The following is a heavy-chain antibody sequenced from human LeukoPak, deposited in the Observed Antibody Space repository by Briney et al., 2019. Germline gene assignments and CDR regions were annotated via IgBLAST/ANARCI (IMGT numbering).Heavy chain of an antibody. D-gene: IGHD4/OR15-4a*01. CDR1: GFTFSDHY. V-gene: IGHV3-72*01. CDR3: TRSMYGEGRRIIDFDY. Sequence: GGSLRLSCAASGFTFSDHYIDWVRQAPGKGLEWVGRSRNKVNSYTTAYAASVIGRFTVSRDDLSATVYQQMNSLKTEDTAVYYCTRSMYGEGRRIIDFDYWGQGTLLTVSS. J-gene: IGHJ4*02. CDR2: SRNKVNSYTT.